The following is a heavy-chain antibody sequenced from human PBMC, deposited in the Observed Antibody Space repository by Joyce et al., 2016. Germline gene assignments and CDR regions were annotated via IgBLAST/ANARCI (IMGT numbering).Heavy chain of an antibody. V-gene: IGHV1-69*12. CDR3: ARGGTSSDHFFFYTLDI. Sequence: QVLLVQSGATVKRPGSSLKVSSKSSGGAFSNFTVNWVRQAPGQRLEWMGGIIPFFGAAKYAEHFQGRVTLTADLSTRTAFMELSSLTSADTAVYYCARGGTSSDHFFFYTLDIWGPGTTVIVSS. J-gene: IGHJ6*02. D-gene: IGHD1-14*01. CDR1: GGAFSNFT. CDR2: IIPFFGAA.